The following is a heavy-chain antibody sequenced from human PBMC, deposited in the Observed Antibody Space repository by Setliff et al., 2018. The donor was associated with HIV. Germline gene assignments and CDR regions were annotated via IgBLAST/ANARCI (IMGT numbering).Heavy chain of an antibody. J-gene: IGHJ4*02. V-gene: IGHV1-18*01. Sequence: ASVKVSCKASGYTFASYGISWVRQAPGQGLEWMGWISAYNGNTNYARKLQGRVTMTTDTSTSTAYMELRSLRSDDTAVYYCARVSRSVRVVVRYSDYWGQGTLVTSPQ. CDR3: ARVSRSVRVVVRYSDY. D-gene: IGHD3-22*01. CDR1: GYTFASYG. CDR2: ISAYNGNT.